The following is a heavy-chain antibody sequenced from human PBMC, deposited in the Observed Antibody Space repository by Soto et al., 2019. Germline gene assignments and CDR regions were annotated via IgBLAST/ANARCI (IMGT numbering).Heavy chain of an antibody. V-gene: IGHV4-59*08. CDR2: IYYSGST. CDR3: ARHPSGYYDS. Sequence: SETLSLTCTVSGGSMSSSYYWTWIRQPPGKGLEWIGYIYYSGSTNYNPSLKSRVTISLDMSNNQFSLRLSSVTAADTAVYSCARHPSGYYDSWGQGTLVTVSS. D-gene: IGHD3-3*01. CDR1: GGSMSSSYY. J-gene: IGHJ5*02.